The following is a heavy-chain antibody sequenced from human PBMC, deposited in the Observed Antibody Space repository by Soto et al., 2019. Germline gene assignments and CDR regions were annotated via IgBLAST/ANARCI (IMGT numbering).Heavy chain of an antibody. J-gene: IGHJ6*03. Sequence: GGSLRLSCAASGFTVSSNYMSWVRQAPGKGLEWVSVIYSGGSTYYADSVKGRFTISRDNSKNTLYLQMNSLRAEDTAVYYCARAARFHSSSYGLYYYYMDVWGKGTTVTVSS. CDR2: IYSGGST. CDR1: GFTVSSNY. CDR3: ARAARFHSSSYGLYYYYMDV. V-gene: IGHV3-66*01. D-gene: IGHD6-6*01.